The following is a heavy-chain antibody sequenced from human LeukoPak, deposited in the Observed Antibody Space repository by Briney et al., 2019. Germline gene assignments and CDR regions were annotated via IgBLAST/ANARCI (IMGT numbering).Heavy chain of an antibody. V-gene: IGHV4-59*01. J-gene: IGHJ5*02. CDR3: ARVYYYDSSGNFDP. Sequence: PSETLSLTCTVSGGSISIYYWSWIRQPPGKGLEWIGYIYYSGSTNYNPSLKSRVTISVDTSKNQFSLKLSSVTAADTAVYYCARVYYYDSSGNFDPWGQGTLVTVSS. CDR1: GGSISIYY. CDR2: IYYSGST. D-gene: IGHD3-22*01.